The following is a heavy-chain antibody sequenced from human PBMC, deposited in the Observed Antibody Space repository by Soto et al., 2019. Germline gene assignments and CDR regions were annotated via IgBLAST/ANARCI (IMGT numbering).Heavy chain of an antibody. D-gene: IGHD5-18*01. CDR3: ARGGFTAMVLGGWFDP. CDR2: ISGSGGST. CDR1: GFTFSSYA. V-gene: IGHV3-23*01. J-gene: IGHJ5*02. Sequence: PGGSLRLSCAASGFTFSSYAMSWVRQAPGKGLEWVSAISGSGGSTYYADSVKGRFTISRDNSKNTLYLQMNSLRAEDTAVYYCARGGFTAMVLGGWFDPWGQGTLVTVSS.